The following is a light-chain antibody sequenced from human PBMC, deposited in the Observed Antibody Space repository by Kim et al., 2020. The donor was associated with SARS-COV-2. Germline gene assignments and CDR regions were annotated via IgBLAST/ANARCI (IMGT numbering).Light chain of an antibody. Sequence: QPVLTQPPSASGTPGQRVTISCSGSTSNIGSTAVYWFQQLPRTAPKLLIYANSQRPSGVPDRFSGSRSGTSASLAISGLRSEDEADYYCASWDDSLGGSWVLGGGTQLTVL. J-gene: IGLJ3*02. CDR2: ANS. CDR3: ASWDDSLGGSWV. V-gene: IGLV1-47*01. CDR1: TSNIGSTA.